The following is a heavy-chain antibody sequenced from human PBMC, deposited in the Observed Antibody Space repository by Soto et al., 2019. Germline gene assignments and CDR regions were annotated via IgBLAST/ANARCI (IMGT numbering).Heavy chain of an antibody. CDR2: ISSASSYT. Sequence: PGGSLRLSCAASGFTFSSYSMNWVRQAPGKGLEWVSSISSASSYTYYADSVKGRFTISRDNAKNSLFLQMNSLRAEDTAVYYCARDALRGTYDYVWGSYRSRRGYYGMDVWGQGTTVTVSS. CDR1: GFTFSSYS. D-gene: IGHD3-16*02. V-gene: IGHV3-21*04. CDR3: ARDALRGTYDYVWGSYRSRRGYYGMDV. J-gene: IGHJ6*02.